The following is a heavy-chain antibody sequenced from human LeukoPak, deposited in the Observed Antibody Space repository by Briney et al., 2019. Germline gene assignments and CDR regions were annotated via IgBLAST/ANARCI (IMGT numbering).Heavy chain of an antibody. D-gene: IGHD6-13*01. CDR2: IYYSGST. V-gene: IGHV4-59*08. CDR3: VRQGIAAADLDY. Sequence: KPSETLSLTCTVSGGSISSYYWSWLRQPPGKGLEWIGYIYYSGSTNYNPSLKSRVTISVDTSKNQFSLKLSSVTAADTAVYFCVRQGIAAADLDYWGQGTLVTVSS. CDR1: GGSISSYY. J-gene: IGHJ4*02.